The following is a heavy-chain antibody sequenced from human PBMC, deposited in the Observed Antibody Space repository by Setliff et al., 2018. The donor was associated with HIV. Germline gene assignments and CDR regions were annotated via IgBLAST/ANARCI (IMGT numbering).Heavy chain of an antibody. CDR3: AREPRIAAAAPYYYYYMDV. D-gene: IGHD6-13*01. CDR2: IIPIFGTP. CDR1: GGTFSSYA. Sequence: SVKVSCKASGGTFSSYAISWVRQAPGQGLEWMGRIIPIFGTPNYAQKFQGRVTITADKSTSTAYMELSSLRSEDTAVYYCAREPRIAAAAPYYYYYMDVWGKGTTVTVSS. J-gene: IGHJ6*03. V-gene: IGHV1-69*06.